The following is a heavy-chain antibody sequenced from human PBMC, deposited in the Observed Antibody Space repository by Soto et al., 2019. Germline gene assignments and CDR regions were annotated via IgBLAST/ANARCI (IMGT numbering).Heavy chain of an antibody. D-gene: IGHD6-13*01. V-gene: IGHV4-39*01. CDR1: GGSISSSSYY. CDR2: IYYSGST. J-gene: IGHJ5*02. CDR3: ARPVAAAGSRIKFDP. Sequence: SETLSLTCTVSGGSISSSSYYWGWIRQPPGKGLEWIGSIYYSGSTYYNPSLKSRVTIPVDTSKNQFSLKLSSVTAADTAVYYCARPVAAAGSRIKFDPWGQGTLVTVSS.